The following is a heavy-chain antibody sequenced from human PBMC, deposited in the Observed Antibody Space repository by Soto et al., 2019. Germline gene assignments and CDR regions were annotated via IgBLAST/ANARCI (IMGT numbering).Heavy chain of an antibody. J-gene: IGHJ4*02. Sequence: GGLLRLSCAASGFTFISCAMHWVRQAPGKGLEWVALISYDGSNKYYADSVKGRFTISRDNSKNTLYLQMNSLRAEDTAVYYCARDKRDLRFLEWSYYFDYWGQGTLVTAPQ. CDR1: GFTFISCA. CDR2: ISYDGSNK. V-gene: IGHV3-30-3*01. D-gene: IGHD3-3*01. CDR3: ARDKRDLRFLEWSYYFDY.